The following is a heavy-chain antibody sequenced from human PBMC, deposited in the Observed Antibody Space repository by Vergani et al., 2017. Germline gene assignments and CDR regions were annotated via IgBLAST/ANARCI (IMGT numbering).Heavy chain of an antibody. Sequence: QVQLQESGPGLVKSSETLSLTCSVSFDSIRNLYCNWVRQPPGKGLEWVGSIHYSENTNYNPTLNNRVTISVDKSKNQFSLTFTSLTAADTAVYYCASDTHSGQRADRWGQGILVTV. J-gene: IGHJ5*02. CDR2: IHYSENT. D-gene: IGHD6-19*01. CDR3: ASDTHSGQRADR. CDR1: FDSIRNLY. V-gene: IGHV4-59*11.